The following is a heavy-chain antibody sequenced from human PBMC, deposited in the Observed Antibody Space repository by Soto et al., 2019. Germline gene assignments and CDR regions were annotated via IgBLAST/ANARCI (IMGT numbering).Heavy chain of an antibody. CDR3: AKPFYYDNGSGFQH. CDR2: ISGSGGST. J-gene: IGHJ1*01. Sequence: EVQLLESGGGLVQPGGSLRLSCAASGFTFSSYAMSWVRQAPGKGLEWVSTISGSGGSTHYADSVKGRFTISRDNSKNTLYLQMNSLRAEDTALYYCAKPFYYDNGSGFQHWGLGTLVTVSS. CDR1: GFTFSSYA. V-gene: IGHV3-23*01. D-gene: IGHD3-22*01.